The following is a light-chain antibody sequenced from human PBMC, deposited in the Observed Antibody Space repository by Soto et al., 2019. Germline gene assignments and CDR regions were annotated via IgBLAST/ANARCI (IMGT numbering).Light chain of an antibody. V-gene: IGKV1-5*01. CDR3: QQYASPWT. Sequence: DIQMTQSPSTLSASVGDRVTISCRASQSIDSWLAWYQQEPGKAPKLLIYDASRLGSGVPPRFSGSGSGTEFTLTINSLQPDDFATYFCQQYASPWTFGQGTKVDIK. CDR1: QSIDSW. CDR2: DAS. J-gene: IGKJ1*01.